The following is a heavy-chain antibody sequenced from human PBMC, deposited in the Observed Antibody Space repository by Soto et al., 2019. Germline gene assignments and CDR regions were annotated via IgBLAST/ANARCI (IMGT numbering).Heavy chain of an antibody. CDR3: ARINYGSGTSWFDP. D-gene: IGHD3-10*01. CDR1: GFTFSDYY. J-gene: IGHJ5*02. CDR2: ISMSGNSM. V-gene: IGHV3-11*01. Sequence: GGSLRLSCDASGFTFSDYYMAWIRQAPGEGPEWISYISMSGNSMYYADSVKGRFTISRDNARNSMYLQMNSLRAEDTAMYYCARINYGSGTSWFDPLGQGALVTVSS.